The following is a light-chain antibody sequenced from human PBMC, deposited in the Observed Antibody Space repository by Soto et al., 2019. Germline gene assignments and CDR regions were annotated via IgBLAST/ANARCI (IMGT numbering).Light chain of an antibody. CDR3: HQYHSFPLT. CDR2: KAS. CDR1: QSINPW. Sequence: DFKMTEFPSTLSASVGDRVTITCRASQSINPWLAWYQQKPGKDPKLLIYKASSLQSGDPSRFNGSGSGTELPLTIGRLQPDYVAAYYCHQYHSFPLTFGGGPKVDIQ. J-gene: IGKJ4*01. V-gene: IGKV1-5*03.